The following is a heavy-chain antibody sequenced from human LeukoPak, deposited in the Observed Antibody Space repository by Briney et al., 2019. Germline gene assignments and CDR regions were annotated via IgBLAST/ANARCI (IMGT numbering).Heavy chain of an antibody. V-gene: IGHV3-9*01. CDR2: ISWNSGSI. D-gene: IGHD6-19*01. J-gene: IGHJ4*02. Sequence: GGSLRLSCAASGFTFDDYAMHWVRQAPGKGLEWVSGISWNSGSIGYADSVKGRFTISRDNAKNSLYLQMNSLRAEDTALYYCTRWGSSGWYYYFDYWGQGTLVTVSS. CDR3: TRWGSSGWYYYFDY. CDR1: GFTFDDYA.